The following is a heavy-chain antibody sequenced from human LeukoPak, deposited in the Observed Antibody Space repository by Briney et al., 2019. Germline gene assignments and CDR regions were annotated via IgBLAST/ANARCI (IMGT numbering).Heavy chain of an antibody. CDR1: GYSFTSYW. CDR2: IYPGDSDT. D-gene: IGHD3-22*01. CDR3: ASSSRGYDSSGPLDY. V-gene: IGHV5-51*01. J-gene: IGHJ4*02. Sequence: GESLKISCKGSGYSFTSYWIGWVRQMPGKGLEWMGIIYPGDSDTRYSPSFQGQVTISADKSISTAYLQWSSLKASDTAMYYCASSSRGYDSSGPLDYWGQGTLVTVSS.